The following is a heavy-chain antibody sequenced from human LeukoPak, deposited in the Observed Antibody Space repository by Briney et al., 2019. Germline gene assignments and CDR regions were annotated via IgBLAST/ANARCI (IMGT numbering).Heavy chain of an antibody. Sequence: GSLRLSCAASGFTFSSYAMCWVRQAPGKGLEWVSAISGSGGSTYYADSVKGRFTISRDNSKNTLYLQMNSLRAEDTAVYYCANYERYYDILTGYLNYFDYWGQGTLVTVSS. CDR2: ISGSGGST. J-gene: IGHJ4*02. D-gene: IGHD3-9*01. CDR1: GFTFSSYA. V-gene: IGHV3-23*01. CDR3: ANYERYYDILTGYLNYFDY.